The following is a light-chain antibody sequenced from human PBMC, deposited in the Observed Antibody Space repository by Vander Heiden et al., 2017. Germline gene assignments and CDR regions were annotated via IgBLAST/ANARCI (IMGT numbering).Light chain of an antibody. V-gene: IGKV1-39*01. Sequence: DIQLTQSPSSLSASVGDRVTITCRASQSISSYLNWYQQKPGKAPKLLIYAASSLQSGVPSRFSGSGSGTDFTLTISSLQPEDFATYYCQQSYSTPQTFGPGTKVVIK. CDR3: QQSYSTPQT. CDR2: AAS. J-gene: IGKJ3*01. CDR1: QSISSY.